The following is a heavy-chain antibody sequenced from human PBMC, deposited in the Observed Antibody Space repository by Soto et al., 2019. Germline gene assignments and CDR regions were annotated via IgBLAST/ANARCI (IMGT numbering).Heavy chain of an antibody. CDR3: AKAVQLHSLYYYYMDV. J-gene: IGHJ6*03. D-gene: IGHD1-26*01. V-gene: IGHV3-23*01. Sequence: EVQWLESGGDLVQPGGSLRLSCAPSGFTVTSYAMSWVRQAPGKGLEWVSTISGSGGNKWYADSVKGRFTISRDSSKNTLYLQMNSLRAEDTAVYYCAKAVQLHSLYYYYMDVWGKGTTVTVSS. CDR2: ISGSGGNK. CDR1: GFTVTSYA.